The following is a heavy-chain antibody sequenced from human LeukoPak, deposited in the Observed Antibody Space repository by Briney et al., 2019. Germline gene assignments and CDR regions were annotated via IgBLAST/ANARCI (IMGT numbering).Heavy chain of an antibody. Sequence: PSETLSLTCTVSGGSISTYYWNWIRQPSGKRLEWIGYIYYSGSTNYNPSLTGRVTISVDTSKNQFSLKLSSVTAADTAVYYCAREYNYYDSSGWDAFEIWGQGTMVTVSS. J-gene: IGHJ3*02. D-gene: IGHD3-22*01. CDR3: AREYNYYDSSGWDAFEI. CDR1: GGSISTYY. CDR2: IYYSGST. V-gene: IGHV4-59*01.